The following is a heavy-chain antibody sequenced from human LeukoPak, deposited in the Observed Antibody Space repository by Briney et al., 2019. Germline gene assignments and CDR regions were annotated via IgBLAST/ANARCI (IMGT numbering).Heavy chain of an antibody. CDR2: ISGSGGST. D-gene: IGHD3-22*01. V-gene: IGHV3-23*01. CDR1: GFTFSSYA. Sequence: GGSLRLSCAASGFTFSSYAMSWVRQAPGKGLEWVSAISGSGGSTYYADSVKGRFTISRDNSKNTLYLQMNSLRAEDTAVYYCATYDSSGYSAAHWGQGTLVTVSS. J-gene: IGHJ4*02. CDR3: ATYDSSGYSAAH.